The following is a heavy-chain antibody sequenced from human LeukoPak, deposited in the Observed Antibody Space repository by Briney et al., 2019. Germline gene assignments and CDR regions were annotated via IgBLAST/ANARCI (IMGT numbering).Heavy chain of an antibody. D-gene: IGHD3-22*01. CDR1: GGSISSNNW. CDR2: IYHSGST. V-gene: IGHV4-4*02. CDR3: ARVVQSTDSSGFYLPEYFQH. J-gene: IGHJ1*01. Sequence: SETLSLTCAVSGGSISSNNWWSWVRRPPGKGLEWIGEIYHSGSTNYNPSLKSRVTISVDTSKNQFSLKLRSVTAADTAVYYCARVVQSTDSSGFYLPEYFQHWGQGTLVTVSS.